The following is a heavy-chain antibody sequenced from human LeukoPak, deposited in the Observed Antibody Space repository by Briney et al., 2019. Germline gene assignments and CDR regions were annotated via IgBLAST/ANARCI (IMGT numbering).Heavy chain of an antibody. D-gene: IGHD2-2*01. V-gene: IGHV5-51*01. J-gene: IGHJ4*02. CDR2: IYPGDSDT. CDR1: GYPFATYW. Sequence: GEALKISCKGFGYPFATYWLGWVRQMPGKGPEWMGTIYPGDSDTRYSPSFHGHVTTSADKSITTAYLQWSSLKASDSAMYYCTRTPRLVARAFYFDQWGRGTLVTVSS. CDR3: TRTPRLVARAFYFDQ.